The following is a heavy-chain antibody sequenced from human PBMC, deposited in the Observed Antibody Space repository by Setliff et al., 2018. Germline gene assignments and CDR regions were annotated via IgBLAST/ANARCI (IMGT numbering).Heavy chain of an antibody. V-gene: IGHV3-30*04. CDR1: GLTFSSIA. CDR3: ARNPYGDYNFDY. D-gene: IGHD4-17*01. CDR2: ISYDGSHK. J-gene: IGHJ4*02. Sequence: GGSLRLSCAASGLTFSSIAMHWVRQAPGKGLEWMAAISYDGSHKHYADSVKGRFTISRDNSKNTLYLQMNSLRVEDTAVYYCARNPYGDYNFDYWGQGTLVTVSS.